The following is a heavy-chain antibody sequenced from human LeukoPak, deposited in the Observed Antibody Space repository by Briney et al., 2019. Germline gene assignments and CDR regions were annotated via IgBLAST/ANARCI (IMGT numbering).Heavy chain of an antibody. J-gene: IGHJ4*02. D-gene: IGHD1-26*01. CDR3: ARGAGSYFNYFDY. CDR2: INAGNGNI. Sequence: ASVKVSCKASGYTFTSYAMHWVRQAPGQRLEWMGWINAGNGNIRYSQKLQGRVTITRDTSASTAYMELSSLRSEDTAVYYCARGAGSYFNYFDYWGQGTLVTVSS. V-gene: IGHV1-3*01. CDR1: GYTFTSYA.